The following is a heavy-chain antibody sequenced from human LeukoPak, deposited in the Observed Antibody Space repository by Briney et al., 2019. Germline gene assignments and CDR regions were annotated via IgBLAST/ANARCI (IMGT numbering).Heavy chain of an antibody. CDR1: GGSFSGYY. Sequence: SETLSLTCAVYGGSFSGYYWSWIRQPPGKGLEWIGEINHSGSTNYNPSLKSRVTISVDTSRNQFSLKLSSVTAADTAVYYCASRHPKYYDSSGYIDYWGQGTLVTVSS. CDR2: INHSGST. V-gene: IGHV4-34*01. D-gene: IGHD3-22*01. CDR3: ASRHPKYYDSSGYIDY. J-gene: IGHJ4*02.